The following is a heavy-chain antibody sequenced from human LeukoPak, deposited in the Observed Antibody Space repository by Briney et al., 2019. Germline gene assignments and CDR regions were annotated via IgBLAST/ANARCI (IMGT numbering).Heavy chain of an antibody. CDR2: ISSSSSTI. CDR3: ARDITDSSSWFPDY. Sequence: GGSLRLSCAASGFTFRSYAMHWVRQAPGKGLEWVSYISSSSSTIYYADSVKGRFTISRDNAKNSLYLQMNSLRAEDTAVYYCARDITDSSSWFPDYWGQGTLVTVSS. V-gene: IGHV3-48*01. CDR1: GFTFRSYA. D-gene: IGHD6-13*01. J-gene: IGHJ4*02.